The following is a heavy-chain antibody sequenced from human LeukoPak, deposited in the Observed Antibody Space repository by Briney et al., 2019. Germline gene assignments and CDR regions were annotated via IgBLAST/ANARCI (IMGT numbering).Heavy chain of an antibody. CDR2: ISAYNDNA. J-gene: IGHJ4*02. CDR3: ARSTLGIEFDY. V-gene: IGHV1-18*01. D-gene: IGHD7-27*01. CDR1: GYSSTNYG. Sequence: GASVKVSCKASGYSSTNYGISWVRQAPGQGLEWMGWISAYNDNAHYAQGLEGRVTMTSETSTRTAYMELRSLRSDDTAVYYCARSTLGIEFDYWGQGSLVTVSS.